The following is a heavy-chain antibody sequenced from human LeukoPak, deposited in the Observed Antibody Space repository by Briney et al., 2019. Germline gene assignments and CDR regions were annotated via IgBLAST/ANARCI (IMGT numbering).Heavy chain of an antibody. CDR1: GFTVSSNY. CDR2: IYSGDTT. Sequence: PGGSLRLSCAASGFTVSSNYMSWVRQAPGKGLEWVSIIYSGDTTHYADSVKGRFTISRHNSKNTLYLQMNSLRPEDTAVYYCAKTTGGAAAGSCLEGWGQGTLVTVSS. D-gene: IGHD6-13*01. J-gene: IGHJ4*02. V-gene: IGHV3-53*04. CDR3: AKTTGGAAAGSCLEG.